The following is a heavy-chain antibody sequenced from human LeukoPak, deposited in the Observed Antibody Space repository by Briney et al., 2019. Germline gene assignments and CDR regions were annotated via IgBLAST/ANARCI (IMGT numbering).Heavy chain of an antibody. Sequence: PGGSLRLSCAASGFTFDTYNFNWVRQAPGKGLEWVATIRSYSSYIHYADSVKGRFTVSRDNAKNSLYLQMNSLRAEDTAVYYCAELGITMIGGVWGKGTTVTISS. CDR3: AELGITMIGGV. CDR2: IRSYSSYI. J-gene: IGHJ6*04. CDR1: GFTFDTYN. V-gene: IGHV3-21*01. D-gene: IGHD3-10*02.